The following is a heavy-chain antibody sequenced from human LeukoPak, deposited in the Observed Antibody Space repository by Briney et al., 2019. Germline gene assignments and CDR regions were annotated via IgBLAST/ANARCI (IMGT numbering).Heavy chain of an antibody. D-gene: IGHD1-26*01. Sequence: GGSLRLSCAASGFTFSSYSMNWVRQAPGKGLEWVSSISSSSSYIYYADSVKGRFTISRDNAKNSLYLQMNSLRAEGTAVYYCAREPGSGGSFDYWGQGTLVTVSS. CDR3: AREPGSGGSFDY. CDR1: GFTFSSYS. CDR2: ISSSSSYI. J-gene: IGHJ4*02. V-gene: IGHV3-21*01.